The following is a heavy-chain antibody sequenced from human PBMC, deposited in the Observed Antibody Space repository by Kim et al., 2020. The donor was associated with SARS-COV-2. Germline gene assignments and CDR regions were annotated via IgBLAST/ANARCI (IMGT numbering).Heavy chain of an antibody. CDR3: ARGTRRDVWNEVDY. Sequence: VDSVKGRFTISRDNGENSLFLQMNSLRAEDTAVYYCARGTRRDVWNEVDYWGQGTLVTVSS. V-gene: IGHV3-7*04. J-gene: IGHJ4*02. D-gene: IGHD1-1*01.